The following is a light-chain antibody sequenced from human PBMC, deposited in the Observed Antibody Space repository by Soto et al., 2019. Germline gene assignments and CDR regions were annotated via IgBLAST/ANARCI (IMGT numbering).Light chain of an antibody. Sequence: EIVLTQSPGTLSLSPGERATLSCRASQSVSSNYLAWYQQKPGQAPSLLIYGASSRATGIPDRFSGSGSGTDFTLIISRLEPEDFAVYYCQQYRDLPRTFGQGTRVEIK. J-gene: IGKJ1*01. CDR1: QSVSSNY. CDR3: QQYRDLPRT. CDR2: GAS. V-gene: IGKV3-20*01.